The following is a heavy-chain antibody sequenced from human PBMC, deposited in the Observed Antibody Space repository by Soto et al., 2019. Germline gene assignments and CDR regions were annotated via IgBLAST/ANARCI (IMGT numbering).Heavy chain of an antibody. CDR3: AKLFRGSGSHLDY. CDR1: GFTFNTYG. CDR2: ISCDGSNR. D-gene: IGHD3-10*01. V-gene: IGHV3-30*18. Sequence: QVQLVESGGGVVQPGRSLRLSCAASGFTFNTYGMQWVRQAPGRGLEWVAVISCDGSNRYYGDSVQGRFAISRDNSKNTLYLQMNSLRAEDTALYYCAKLFRGSGSHLDYWGQGTLVTVSS. J-gene: IGHJ4*02.